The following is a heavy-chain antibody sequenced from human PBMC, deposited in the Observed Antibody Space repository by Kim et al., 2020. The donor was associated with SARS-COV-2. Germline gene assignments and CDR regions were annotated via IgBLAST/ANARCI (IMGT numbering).Heavy chain of an antibody. CDR2: IYHSGST. Sequence: SETLSLTCAVSGGSISSSNWWSWVRQPPGKGLEWIGEIYHSGSTNYNPSIKSRVTISVDKSKNQFSLKLGSVTAADTAVYYCAREPSGYSYGRFDYWGQGTLVTVSS. V-gene: IGHV4-4*02. CDR1: GGSISSSNW. D-gene: IGHD5-18*01. J-gene: IGHJ4*02. CDR3: AREPSGYSYGRFDY.